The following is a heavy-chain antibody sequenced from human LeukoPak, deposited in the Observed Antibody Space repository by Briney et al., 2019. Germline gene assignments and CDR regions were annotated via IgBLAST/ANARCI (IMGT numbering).Heavy chain of an antibody. V-gene: IGHV1-46*01. J-gene: IGHJ4*02. CDR1: GYTFPRYF. CDR2: INPTGGST. D-gene: IGHD6-6*01. CDR3: ARTAARRFDY. Sequence: ASVKVSCKESGYTFPRYFMHWVRQAPGQGLEWMGIINPTGGSTTYAQKFQCRVTMTRDTSTSTVYMELSSLRSDDTAVYYCARTAARRFDYWGQGTLVTVSS.